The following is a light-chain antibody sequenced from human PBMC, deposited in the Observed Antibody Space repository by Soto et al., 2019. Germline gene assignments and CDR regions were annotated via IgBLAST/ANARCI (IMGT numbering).Light chain of an antibody. V-gene: IGKV3-15*01. J-gene: IGKJ2*01. Sequence: EIGMTQSPATLSLSPGKRATLSCRASQSVNSDLAWYQQKPGQAPRLLIYDASTRAAGVPARFTGSGSETEFTLTFSSLQSEDYAVYYCQHYNNWPPYTFGQGTKLEIK. CDR3: QHYNNWPPYT. CDR2: DAS. CDR1: QSVNSD.